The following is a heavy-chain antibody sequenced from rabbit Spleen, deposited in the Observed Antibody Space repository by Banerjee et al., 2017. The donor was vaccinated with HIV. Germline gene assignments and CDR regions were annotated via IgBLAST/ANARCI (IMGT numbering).Heavy chain of an antibody. Sequence: EQLEESGGGLVKPEGSLTLTCKASGVSLNDKDVMCWVRQAPGKGLEWIACINIVTGKSVYASWAKGRFIMSRTSSTTVTLQMTSLTAADTATYFCTRDAGTYAYIDGYFNLWGPGTLVTVS. CDR3: TRDAGTYAYIDGYFNL. J-gene: IGHJ4*01. V-gene: IGHV1S45*01. D-gene: IGHD6-1*01. CDR2: INIVTGKS. CDR1: GVSLNDKDV.